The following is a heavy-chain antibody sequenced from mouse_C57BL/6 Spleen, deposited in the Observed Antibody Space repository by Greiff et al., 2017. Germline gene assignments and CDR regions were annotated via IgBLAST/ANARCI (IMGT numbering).Heavy chain of an antibody. J-gene: IGHJ4*01. D-gene: IGHD2-1*01. CDR2: IHPNSGST. V-gene: IGHV1-64*01. CDR1: GYTFTSYW. CDR3: ARMDYGNYGESAMDY. Sequence: QVQLQQSGAELVKPGASVKLSCKASGYTFTSYWMHWVKQRPGQGLEWIGMIHPNSGSTNYNEKFKSKATLTVDKSSSTAYMQLSSLTSEDSAVYYCARMDYGNYGESAMDYWGQGTSVTVSS.